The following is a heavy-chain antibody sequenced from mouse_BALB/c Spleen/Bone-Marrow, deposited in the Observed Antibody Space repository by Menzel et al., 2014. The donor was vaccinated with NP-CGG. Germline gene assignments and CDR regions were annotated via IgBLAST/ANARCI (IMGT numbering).Heavy chain of an antibody. CDR2: IYPRNGST. CDR3: ARHDGLTCFAY. J-gene: IGHJ3*01. CDR1: GYSFTTYF. V-gene: IGHV1S81*02. Sequence: VHLEQSGAELVKPGASVRLSCKASGYSFTTYFIHWVKQRPGQGLEWIGEIYPRNGSTNYNEKFKNKATLTVDKSSSTVYMELSRLTSEDSAVYYCARHDGLTCFAYWGQGTLLTVSA.